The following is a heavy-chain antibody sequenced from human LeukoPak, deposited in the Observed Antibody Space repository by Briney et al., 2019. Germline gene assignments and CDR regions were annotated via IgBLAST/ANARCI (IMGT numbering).Heavy chain of an antibody. V-gene: IGHV4-34*01. CDR1: GGSFSGYY. J-gene: IGHJ3*02. CDR3: ARGPYSGSYYVGGSRAFDI. D-gene: IGHD1-26*01. CDR2: INHSGST. Sequence: SETLSLTCAVYGGSFSGYYWSWIRQPPRKGLEWIGEINHSGSTNYNPSLKSRVTISVDTSKNQFSLKLSSVTAADTAVYYCARGPYSGSYYVGGSRAFDIWGQGTMVTVSS.